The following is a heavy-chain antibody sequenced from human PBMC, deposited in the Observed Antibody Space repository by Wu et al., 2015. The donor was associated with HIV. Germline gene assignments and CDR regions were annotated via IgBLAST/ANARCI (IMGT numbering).Heavy chain of an antibody. CDR2: IIPLSVGG. J-gene: IGHJ4*02. Sequence: QVQLVQSGAEVKKPGSSVKVSCKASGGTFSSFALSWVRQAPGQGLEWMGGIIPLSVGGKYSQRFQGRVTMTMGEGSTTAYMELNSLRPDDTGLYFCARRLTLAGSPFDSWGQGTLVTVSS. CDR3: ARRLTLAGSPFDS. D-gene: IGHD6-19*01. CDR1: GGTFSSFA. V-gene: IGHV1-69*05.